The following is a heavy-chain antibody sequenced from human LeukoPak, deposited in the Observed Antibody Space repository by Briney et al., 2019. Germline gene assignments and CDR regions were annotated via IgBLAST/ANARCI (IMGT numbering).Heavy chain of an antibody. CDR1: GYTFTGYY. CDR3: ATIYYGGNSGDAFDI. Sequence: ASVKVSCKASGYTFTGYYMHWVRQAPGQGLEWMGWINPNSGGTNYAQKFQGRVTMTRDTSISTAYMELSRLRSDDTAVYYCATIYYGGNSGDAFDIWGQGTMVTVSS. V-gene: IGHV1-2*02. J-gene: IGHJ3*02. D-gene: IGHD4-23*01. CDR2: INPNSGGT.